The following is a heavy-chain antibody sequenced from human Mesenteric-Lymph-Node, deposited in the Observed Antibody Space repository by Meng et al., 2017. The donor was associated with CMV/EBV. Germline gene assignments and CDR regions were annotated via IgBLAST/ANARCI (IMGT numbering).Heavy chain of an antibody. J-gene: IGHJ4*02. CDR3: ARDHGDYFDY. D-gene: IGHD4-17*01. V-gene: IGHV4-4*02. CDR1: GDSISRSSW. Sequence: LTCAVSGDSISRSSWWSWVRQAPGKGLEWIGEIFHSGNTNYNPSLKSRVTISVDKSKSQFSLKLSSVTAADTAVYYCARDHGDYFDYWGQGTLVTVSS. CDR2: IFHSGNT.